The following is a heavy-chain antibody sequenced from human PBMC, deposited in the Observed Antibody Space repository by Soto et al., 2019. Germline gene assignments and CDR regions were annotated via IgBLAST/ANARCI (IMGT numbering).Heavy chain of an antibody. CDR3: GLIKSNADYVD. V-gene: IGHV3-64*02. Sequence: PGGSLRLSCAASGFTFSSSPMHWVRQAPGKRPEYVSSISSNGGNTYYADSVKGRFTISRDNSKNTLYLQMGSLRTEDMAVYYCGLIKSNADYVDWGRGTQVTVSS. CDR1: GFTFSSSP. J-gene: IGHJ1*01. CDR2: ISSNGGNT. D-gene: IGHD3-16*01.